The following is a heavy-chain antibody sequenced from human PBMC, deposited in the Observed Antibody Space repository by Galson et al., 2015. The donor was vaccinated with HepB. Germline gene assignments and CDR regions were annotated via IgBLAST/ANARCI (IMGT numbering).Heavy chain of an antibody. Sequence: SLRLSCAASGFTFSSYAMSWVRQAPGKGLEWVSAISGSGGSTYYADSVKGRFTISRDNSKNTLYLQMNSLRAEDTAVYYCAKARLVPHSYYYDSSGPGDGAFDIWGQGTMVTVSS. J-gene: IGHJ3*02. CDR1: GFTFSSYA. CDR3: AKARLVPHSYYYDSSGPGDGAFDI. CDR2: ISGSGGST. D-gene: IGHD3-22*01. V-gene: IGHV3-23*01.